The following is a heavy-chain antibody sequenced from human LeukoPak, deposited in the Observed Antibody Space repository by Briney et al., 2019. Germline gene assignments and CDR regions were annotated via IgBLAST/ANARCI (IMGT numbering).Heavy chain of an antibody. CDR1: GYTFTSYA. D-gene: IGHD3-22*01. V-gene: IGHV7-4-1*02. CDR2: INTNTGNP. CDR3: ARAYDSAVHDAFDI. J-gene: IGHJ3*02. Sequence: GASVKVSCKASGYTFTSYAMNWVRQAPGQGLEWRGWINTNTGNPTYAQGFTGRFVFSLDTSVSTAYLQISSLKAEDTAVYYCARAYDSAVHDAFDIWGQGTMVTVSS.